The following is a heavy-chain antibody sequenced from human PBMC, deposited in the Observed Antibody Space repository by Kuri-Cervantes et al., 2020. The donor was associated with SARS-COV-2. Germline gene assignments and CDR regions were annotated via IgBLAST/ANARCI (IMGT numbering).Heavy chain of an antibody. Sequence: GGSLRLSCAASGFTFSSYEMNWVRQAPGKGLEWVSYISSSSSYIYYADSVKGRFTISRDNAKNSLYLQMNSLRAEDTAVYYCARGSSSTYFDYWGQGTLVPSPQ. J-gene: IGHJ4*02. CDR1: GFTFSSYE. CDR3: ARGSSSTYFDY. V-gene: IGHV3-21*05. D-gene: IGHD6-6*01. CDR2: ISSSSSYI.